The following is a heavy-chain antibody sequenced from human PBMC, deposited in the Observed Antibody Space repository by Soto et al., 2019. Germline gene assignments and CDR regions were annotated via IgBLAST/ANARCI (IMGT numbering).Heavy chain of an antibody. CDR1: GGSISSYY. CDR3: ARRYGPAFDY. Sequence: QVQLQESGPGLVKPSETLSLTCTVSGGSISSYYWSWIRQPPGKGLEWIGYIYYSGSTNYNPSLKIRVTISVDTSKNQFSLKLSSVTAADTAVYYCARRYGPAFDYWGQGTLVTVSS. D-gene: IGHD4-17*01. V-gene: IGHV4-59*08. J-gene: IGHJ4*02. CDR2: IYYSGST.